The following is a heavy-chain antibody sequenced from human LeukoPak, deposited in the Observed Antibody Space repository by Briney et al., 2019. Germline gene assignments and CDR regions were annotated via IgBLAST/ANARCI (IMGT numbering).Heavy chain of an antibody. CDR3: AKDCDSSGAPCTDY. Sequence: PGGSLRLSCAASGFTFDDYAMHWVRQAPGKGLEWVSGISWNSGSIGYADSVKGRFTISRDNAKNSLYLQMNSLRAEDTALYYCAKDCDSSGAPCTDYWGQGTLVTVSS. D-gene: IGHD2-21*02. CDR2: ISWNSGSI. CDR1: GFTFDDYA. J-gene: IGHJ4*02. V-gene: IGHV3-9*01.